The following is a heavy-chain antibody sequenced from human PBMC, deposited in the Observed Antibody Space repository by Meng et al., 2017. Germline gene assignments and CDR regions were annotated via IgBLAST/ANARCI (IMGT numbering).Heavy chain of an antibody. J-gene: IGHJ4*02. D-gene: IGHD3-10*01. Sequence: LSCTLSGASIGSSSYCCGWTRHPPGKGLEWIGSIYYSVSTYYNPSLKSRVTISVDTSKNQFSLKLSSVTAADTAVYYCASLLMVRGVIGVSTTPLAIDYWGQGTLVTVSS. CDR3: ASLLMVRGVIGVSTTPLAIDY. CDR2: IYYSVST. CDR1: GASIGSSSYC. V-gene: IGHV4-39*07.